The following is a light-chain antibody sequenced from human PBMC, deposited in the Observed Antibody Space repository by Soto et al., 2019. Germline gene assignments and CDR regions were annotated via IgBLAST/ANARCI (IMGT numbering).Light chain of an antibody. V-gene: IGKV3-20*01. CDR3: QQYGNSPPYT. CDR2: GAS. CDR1: QSVSSDY. J-gene: IGKJ2*01. Sequence: EIVLTQSPGTLSLSPGERATLSCRASQSVSSDYLAWYQQKPGQAPRLLIYGASSRATGIPDRFSGSGSGTDFTLTISRLEPEDVAVFYCQQYGNSPPYTFGQGTKLEIK.